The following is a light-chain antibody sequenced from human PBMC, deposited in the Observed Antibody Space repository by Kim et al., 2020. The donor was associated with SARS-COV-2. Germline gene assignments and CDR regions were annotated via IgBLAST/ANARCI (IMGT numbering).Light chain of an antibody. V-gene: IGLV3-1*01. CDR2: QDN. CDR1: KLGDKY. CDR3: QAWCTRTACV. Sequence: SYELTQPPSESVSPGQPASISCSGDKLGDKYVCWYQQKAGQSPVLVIYQDNKRPSGIPERFSGSNSGNTATLTITGTQPVDEADYYCQAWCTRTACVFGGGTQLTVL. J-gene: IGLJ3*02.